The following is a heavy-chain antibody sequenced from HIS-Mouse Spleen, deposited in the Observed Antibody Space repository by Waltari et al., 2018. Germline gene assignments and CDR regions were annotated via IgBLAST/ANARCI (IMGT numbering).Heavy chain of an antibody. CDR3: ARWTPSGSAFDI. V-gene: IGHV3-48*01. CDR2: ISSSSSTI. Sequence: EVQLVESGGGLVQPGGSLRLSCAAAGFTFSSYSMNWVRQAPGKGLEWVSYISSSSSTIYYADSVKGRFTISRDNAKNSLYLQMNSLRAEDTAVYYCARWTPSGSAFDIWGQGTMVTVSS. D-gene: IGHD1-26*01. J-gene: IGHJ3*02. CDR1: GFTFSSYS.